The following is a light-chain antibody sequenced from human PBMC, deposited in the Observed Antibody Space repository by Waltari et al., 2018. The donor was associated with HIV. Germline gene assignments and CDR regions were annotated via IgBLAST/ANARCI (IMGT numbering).Light chain of an antibody. V-gene: IGLV1-40*01. Sequence: QSVLTQPPSVSGAPGQRVTISCTGSSSNVGAGYDVHWYQQLPGTTPKLLISGNNNRPSGVPDRVSGSKSGTSAALAITGLQADDEADYYCQSYDSSLVIFGGGTKLTVL. J-gene: IGLJ2*01. CDR2: GNN. CDR1: SSNVGAGYD. CDR3: QSYDSSLVI.